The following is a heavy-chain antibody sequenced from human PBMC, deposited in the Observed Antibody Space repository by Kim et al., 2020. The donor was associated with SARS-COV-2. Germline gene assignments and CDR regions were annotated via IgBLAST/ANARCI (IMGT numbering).Heavy chain of an antibody. V-gene: IGHV1-58*01. CDR3: AAAFISGGYGDY. D-gene: IGHD5-18*01. J-gene: IGHJ4*02. CDR2: IVVGSGNT. CDR1: GFTFTSSA. Sequence: SVKVSCKASGFTFTSSAVQWVRQARGQRLDWIGWIVVGSGNTNYAQKFQERVTITRDMSTSTAYMELSSLRSEDAAVYYCAAAFISGGYGDYWGQGTLVTVSS.